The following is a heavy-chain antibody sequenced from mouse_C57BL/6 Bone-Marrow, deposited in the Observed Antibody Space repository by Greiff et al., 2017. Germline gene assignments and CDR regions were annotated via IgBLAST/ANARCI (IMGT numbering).Heavy chain of an antibody. CDR1: GYTFTSYW. V-gene: IGHV1-69*01. Sequence: QVQLQQPGAELVMPGASVKLSCKASGYTFTSYWMHWVKQRPGQGLEWIGEIDPSVSYTNYNQKFKGKSTLTVDKSSSTADMQLSSLTSEDSAVYYCAREGDYAFFDYWGQGTTLTVSS. D-gene: IGHD2-4*01. CDR3: AREGDYAFFDY. J-gene: IGHJ2*01. CDR2: IDPSVSYT.